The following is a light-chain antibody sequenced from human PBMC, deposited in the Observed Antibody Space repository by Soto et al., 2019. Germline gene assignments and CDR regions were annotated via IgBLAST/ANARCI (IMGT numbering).Light chain of an antibody. CDR3: RQFNNYRIT. CDR1: QGISSA. Sequence: AIQLTQSPSSLSASVGDRVTITCRASQGISSALARYQQKRGKAPKLLIYDASSLESGVPSRFSGSGSGTDFTLTISSLQPEDFATYYCRQFNNYRITFGQGTRLEIK. V-gene: IGKV1D-13*01. J-gene: IGKJ5*01. CDR2: DAS.